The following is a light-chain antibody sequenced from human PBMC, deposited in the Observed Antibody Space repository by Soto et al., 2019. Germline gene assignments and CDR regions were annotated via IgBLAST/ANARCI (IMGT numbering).Light chain of an antibody. CDR3: QQRSNWPPVYT. V-gene: IGKV3-11*01. Sequence: EIVLTQSPATLSLSPGERATLSCRASQSVSSYLAWYQQKPGQAPRLLIYDASNRATGIPARFSGSGSGTDFTLTISSLEPEDFAAYYCQQRSNWPPVYTFGQGTKLEIK. CDR2: DAS. J-gene: IGKJ2*01. CDR1: QSVSSY.